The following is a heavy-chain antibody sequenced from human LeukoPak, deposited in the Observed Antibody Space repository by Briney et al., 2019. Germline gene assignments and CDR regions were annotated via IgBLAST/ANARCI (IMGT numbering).Heavy chain of an antibody. D-gene: IGHD4-23*01. V-gene: IGHV1-46*01. Sequence: ASVKVSCKASGYTFTSYYMHWVRQAPGQGLEWMGIIKPSGGSTSYAQKFQGRVTMTRDTSTSTVYMELGSLRSEDTAVYYCARGASVVTPIDYWGQGTLVTVSS. CDR1: GYTFTSYY. CDR3: ARGASVVTPIDY. CDR2: IKPSGGST. J-gene: IGHJ4*02.